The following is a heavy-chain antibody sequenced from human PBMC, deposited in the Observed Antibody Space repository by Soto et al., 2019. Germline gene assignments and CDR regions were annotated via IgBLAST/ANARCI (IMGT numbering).Heavy chain of an antibody. J-gene: IGHJ4*02. CDR1: GGSVSSGSYY. V-gene: IGHV4-61*01. CDR2: IYYSGST. CDR3: ARHDFWSGYFDY. Sequence: SETLSLTCTVSGGSVSSGSYYWSCIRQPPGKGLEWIGYIYYSGSTNYNPSLKSRVTISVDTSKNQFSLKLSSVTAADTAVYYCARHDFWSGYFDYWGQGTLVTVSS. D-gene: IGHD3-3*01.